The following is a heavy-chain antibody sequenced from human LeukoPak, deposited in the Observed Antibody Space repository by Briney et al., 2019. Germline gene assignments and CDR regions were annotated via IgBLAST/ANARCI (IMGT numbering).Heavy chain of an antibody. Sequence: GGSLRLSCAASGFAFSNYWMSWVRQTPGKGPEWVTKTKYDGSDKYYVDSVKGRFTISRDNVKNSLYLQMDSLRVEDTAVYYCAATNGARGGTFDYWGQGTPVTVSS. CDR2: TKYDGSDK. CDR1: GFAFSNYW. V-gene: IGHV3-7*03. J-gene: IGHJ4*02. D-gene: IGHD1-7*01. CDR3: AATNGARGGTFDY.